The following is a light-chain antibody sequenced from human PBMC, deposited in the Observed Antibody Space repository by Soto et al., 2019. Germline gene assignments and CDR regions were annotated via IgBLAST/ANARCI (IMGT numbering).Light chain of an antibody. V-gene: IGLV2-14*01. CDR1: SSDVGGYSY. CDR2: EVS. CDR3: SSYTSTSTLVV. J-gene: IGLJ3*02. Sequence: QSVLTQPASVSGSPGQSITISCTGTSSDVGGYSYVSWYQQHPGKAPKLMISEVSNRPSGVSNRFSGSKSGNTASLTISGLQAEDEADYYCSSYTSTSTLVVFGGGTKLTVL.